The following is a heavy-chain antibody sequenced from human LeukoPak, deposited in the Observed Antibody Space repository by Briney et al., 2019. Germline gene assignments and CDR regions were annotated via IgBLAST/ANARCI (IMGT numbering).Heavy chain of an antibody. V-gene: IGHV4-38-2*01. J-gene: IGHJ5*02. D-gene: IGHD5-18*01. CDR3: ARSSSVDTALVGVHWFDP. Sequence: PSETLSLACVVSGDSITSGYYWAWIRQPPGKGLEWIGSIFHSGSTYRNPSLRSRVTISLNTSKNQISLILSSMTAADTAVYYCARSSSVDTALVGVHWFDPWGRGTLVTVSS. CDR2: IFHSGST. CDR1: GDSITSGYY.